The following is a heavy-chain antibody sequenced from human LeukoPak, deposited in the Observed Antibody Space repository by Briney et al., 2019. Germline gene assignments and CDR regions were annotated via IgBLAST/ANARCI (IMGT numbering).Heavy chain of an antibody. V-gene: IGHV4-39*07. CDR3: ARDNDVGAYSSSWLFDY. D-gene: IGHD6-13*01. J-gene: IGHJ4*02. Sequence: SETLSLTCTVSGGSILSRSYYWGWVRQSPGKGLEWIGSVYYNGPTYYNPSLMSRITISRDTSRNQFSLEVRSVTAADTAVYYCARDNDVGAYSSSWLFDYWGQGALVTVSS. CDR1: GGSILSRSYY. CDR2: VYYNGPT.